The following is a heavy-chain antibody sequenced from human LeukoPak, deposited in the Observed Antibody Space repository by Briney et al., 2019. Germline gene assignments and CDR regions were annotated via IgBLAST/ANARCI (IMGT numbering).Heavy chain of an antibody. V-gene: IGHV1-58*01. D-gene: IGHD2-2*01. CDR2: IVVGSGNT. J-gene: IGHJ5*02. Sequence: GTSVKVSCKASGFTFASSAVQWVRQARGQRLEWIGWIVVGSGNTNYAQKFQERVTITRDMSTSTAYMELSSLRSEDTAVYYCAATEDIVIVPAATDWFDPWGQGTLVTVSS. CDR1: GFTFASSA. CDR3: AATEDIVIVPAATDWFDP.